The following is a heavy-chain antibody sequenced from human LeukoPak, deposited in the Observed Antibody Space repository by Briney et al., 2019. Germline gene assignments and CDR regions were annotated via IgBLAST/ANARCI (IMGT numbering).Heavy chain of an antibody. CDR1: GYSFINYY. CDR3: ARETPQGIDV. Sequence: ASVTVSCKASGYSFINYYVHWVRQAPGQGPEWMGIINPTGGTTTYAQKFQGRVTMTRDTSTSTLYMELSSLRSEDTAVYYCARETPQGIDVWGQGTTVTVSS. CDR2: INPTGGTT. J-gene: IGHJ6*02. V-gene: IGHV1-46*01.